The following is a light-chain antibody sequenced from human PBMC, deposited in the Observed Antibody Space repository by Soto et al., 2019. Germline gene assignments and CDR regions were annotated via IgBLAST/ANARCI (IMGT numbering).Light chain of an antibody. Sequence: DIQMTQSSSSLYASVGDRVTITCGATQSISSYLHWYQQQPAKAPQLLLYAASNLQSGVPSTFSASRSGPDFTLTTSSLQPEDFATYYCQQSYSSPPTFGQGTKVDIK. J-gene: IGKJ1*01. CDR1: QSISSY. V-gene: IGKV1-39*01. CDR3: QQSYSSPPT. CDR2: AAS.